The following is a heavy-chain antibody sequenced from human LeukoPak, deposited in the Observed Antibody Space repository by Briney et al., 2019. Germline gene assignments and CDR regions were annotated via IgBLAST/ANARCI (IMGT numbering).Heavy chain of an antibody. Sequence: SETLSLTCTVSGGSISSGGYYWSWIRQHPGKGLEWIGYIYYSGSTYYNPSLKSRVTISVDTSKNQFSLKLSSVTAADTAVYYCARDRPGCSKRPHAFDIWGQGTMVTVSS. J-gene: IGHJ3*02. D-gene: IGHD6-13*01. CDR2: IYYSGST. CDR3: ARDRPGCSKRPHAFDI. V-gene: IGHV4-31*03. CDR1: GGSISSGGYY.